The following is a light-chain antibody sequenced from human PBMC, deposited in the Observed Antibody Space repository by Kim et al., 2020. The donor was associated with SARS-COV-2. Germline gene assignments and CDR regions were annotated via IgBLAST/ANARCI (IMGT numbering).Light chain of an antibody. CDR3: QAWDSSTGV. J-gene: IGLJ1*01. Sequence: SYELTQPPSVCVSPGQTASITCSGDKLGDKYACWYQQKPGQSPVLVIYQDSKRPSGIPERFSGSNSGNTATLTISGTQAMDEADYYCQAWDSSTGVFGIG. CDR2: QDS. CDR1: KLGDKY. V-gene: IGLV3-1*01.